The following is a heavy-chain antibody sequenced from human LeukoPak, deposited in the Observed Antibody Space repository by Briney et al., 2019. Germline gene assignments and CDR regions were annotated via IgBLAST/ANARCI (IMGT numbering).Heavy chain of an antibody. CDR2: ISGSGGST. CDR1: GFTFSSYA. CDR3: AKDLRTVVVGAPDAFDI. J-gene: IGHJ3*02. Sequence: PGGSLRLSCAASGFTFSSYAMSWVRQAPGKGLEWVSAISGSGGSTYYADSVKGRFTISRDNSKNTLYLQMNSLRAEDTAVYYCAKDLRTVVVGAPDAFDIWGRGTMVTVSS. V-gene: IGHV3-23*01. D-gene: IGHD2-15*01.